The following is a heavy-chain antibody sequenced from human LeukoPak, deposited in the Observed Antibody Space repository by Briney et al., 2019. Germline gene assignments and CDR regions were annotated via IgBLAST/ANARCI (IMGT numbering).Heavy chain of an antibody. J-gene: IGHJ4*02. Sequence: GGSLRLSCAASGFTFSSYSMNWVRQAPGKGVEWVSSISSSSSYIYYADSVKGRFTISRDNAKNSLYLQMNSLRAEDTAVYYCARNPSRDMVFDYWGQGTLVTVSS. CDR2: ISSSSSYI. V-gene: IGHV3-21*01. CDR3: ARNPSRDMVFDY. CDR1: GFTFSSYS. D-gene: IGHD3-10*01.